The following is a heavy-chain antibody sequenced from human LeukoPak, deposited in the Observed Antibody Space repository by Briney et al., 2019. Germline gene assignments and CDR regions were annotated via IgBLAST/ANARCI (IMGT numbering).Heavy chain of an antibody. D-gene: IGHD1-20*01. Sequence: SQTLSLTCAISGDSVSSNSAAWNWTRQSPSRGLEWLGRTYYRSKWYNDYAVSVKSRITINPDTSKNQFSLQLNSVTPEDTAVYYCARDQHYPPWGYNWNHDGLGAFDIWGQGTMVTVSS. J-gene: IGHJ3*02. CDR3: ARDQHYPPWGYNWNHDGLGAFDI. CDR2: TYYRSKWYN. V-gene: IGHV6-1*01. CDR1: GDSVSSNSAA.